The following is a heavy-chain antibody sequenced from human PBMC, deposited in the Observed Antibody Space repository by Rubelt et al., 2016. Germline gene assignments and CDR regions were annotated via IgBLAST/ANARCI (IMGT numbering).Heavy chain of an antibody. CDR3: AGDYGGNY. V-gene: IGHV3-53*04. J-gene: IGHJ4*02. D-gene: IGHD3-16*01. CDR2: IYSDGST. Sequence: EVQLVESGGGLVQPGGSLRLSCAASGFSVSNNYMSWVRQAPGKGLAWVSVIYSDGSTSYADSVKGRFTISRHNSKNTLYLEMNSLRTEDTAVYYCAGDYGGNYWGQGTLVTVSS. CDR1: GFSVSNNY.